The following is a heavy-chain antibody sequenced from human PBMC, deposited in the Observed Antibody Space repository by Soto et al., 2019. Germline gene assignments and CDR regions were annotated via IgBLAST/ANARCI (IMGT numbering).Heavy chain of an antibody. V-gene: IGHV4-39*01. CDR1: GSSINSSGYY. CDR2: MFYGVST. D-gene: IGHD3-3*02. Sequence: TLSLTCTVSGSSINSSGYYWGWIRQPPGKGLEWIGSMFYGVSTYYNPSLKSRVTVSVDTSMNQFSLNLRSVTAADTAVYYCARLPSRHLVDYWGQGTLVTVSS. CDR3: ARLPSRHLVDY. J-gene: IGHJ4*02.